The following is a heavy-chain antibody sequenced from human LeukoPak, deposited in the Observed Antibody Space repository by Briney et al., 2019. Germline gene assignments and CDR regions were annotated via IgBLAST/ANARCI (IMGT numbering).Heavy chain of an antibody. CDR1: EGSLSGYF. CDR3: VRQIGAGAFDL. CDR2: ISIAGEI. Sequence: SETLSLTCAVYEGSLSGYFWSWIRQPPGKGLEWIGEISIAGEINYNPSLRSRATISIDTTKNQFSLRLTSVIAADTALYYCVRQIGAGAFDLWGRDRVVTVSS. V-gene: IGHV4-34*01. J-gene: IGHJ2*01. D-gene: IGHD6-19*01.